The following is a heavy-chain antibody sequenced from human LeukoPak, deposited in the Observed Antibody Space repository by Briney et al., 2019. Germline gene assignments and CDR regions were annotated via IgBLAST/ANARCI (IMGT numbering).Heavy chain of an antibody. V-gene: IGHV3-21*01. CDR1: GFTFSTYT. J-gene: IGHJ5*02. Sequence: GGSLRLSCAASGFTFSTYTMSWVRLAPGKGLEWVSSISDSGKYIFYADSVKGRFTINRDNACHSLYLQMDSLRAEDTAVYYCESTSLLVPLGVSDLCGQGTLVSVSS. CDR3: ESTSLLVPLGVSDL. D-gene: IGHD1-26*01. CDR2: ISDSGKYI.